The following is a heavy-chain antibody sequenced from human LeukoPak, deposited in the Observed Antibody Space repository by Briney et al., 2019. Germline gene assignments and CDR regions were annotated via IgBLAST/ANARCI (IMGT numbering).Heavy chain of an antibody. Sequence: PSETLSLTCTVSGGSISSYYWSWVRQPAGKGLEWIGRIYTSGSTNYNPSLKSRVTMSVDKSKNQFSLKLNSVTAADTAVYYCARGDAEGYYGAYSRYLYYYMDVWGKGTTVTVSS. D-gene: IGHD4-17*01. CDR3: ARGDAEGYYGAYSRYLYYYMDV. J-gene: IGHJ6*03. V-gene: IGHV4-4*07. CDR1: GGSISSYY. CDR2: IYTSGST.